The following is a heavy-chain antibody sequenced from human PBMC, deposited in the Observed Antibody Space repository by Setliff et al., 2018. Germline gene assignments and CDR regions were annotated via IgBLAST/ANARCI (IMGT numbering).Heavy chain of an antibody. V-gene: IGHV5-51*01. D-gene: IGHD2-2*01. J-gene: IGHJ5*02. CDR3: ASALYPSSFIGHNWFDP. Sequence: PGESLKISCKDSASTFSNYWIVWVRQMPGKGLEWMGMIYPDDSDTKYHPSFQGQVTISADKSISTAYLQWISLKASDTAMYYCASALYPSSFIGHNWFDPWGQGTLVTVSS. CDR2: IYPDDSDT. CDR1: ASTFSNYW.